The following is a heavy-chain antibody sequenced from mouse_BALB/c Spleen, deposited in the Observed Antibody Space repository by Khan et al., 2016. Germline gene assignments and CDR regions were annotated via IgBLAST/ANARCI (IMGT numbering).Heavy chain of an antibody. J-gene: IGHJ4*01. CDR3: ASYYGNYYAMDY. CDR1: GYSITSDYA. Sequence: EVQLQESGPGLVKPSQSLSLTCTVSGYSITSDYAWNWIRQFPGNKLEWMGYISYSGSTSYNPSLKSRISITRDTSKNQFFLQLNSMTTEDTATYYCASYYGNYYAMDYWGQGTSVTVSS. V-gene: IGHV3-2*02. CDR2: ISYSGST. D-gene: IGHD2-1*01.